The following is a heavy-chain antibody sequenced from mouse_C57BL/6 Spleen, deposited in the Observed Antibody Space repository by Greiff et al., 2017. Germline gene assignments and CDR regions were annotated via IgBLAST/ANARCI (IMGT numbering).Heavy chain of an antibody. J-gene: IGHJ3*01. CDR1: GYTFTSYW. CDR2: IDPSDSGT. Sequence: QVQLQQPGAELVRPGSSVKLSCKASGYTFTSYWMHWVKQRPIQGLEWIGIIDPSDSGTHYHQKFKDKATLTVDKSSSTAYMQLSSLTSEDSAVEYCARGGKSNYGFAYWGQGTLVTVSA. D-gene: IGHD2-5*01. CDR3: ARGGKSNYGFAY. V-gene: IGHV1-52*01.